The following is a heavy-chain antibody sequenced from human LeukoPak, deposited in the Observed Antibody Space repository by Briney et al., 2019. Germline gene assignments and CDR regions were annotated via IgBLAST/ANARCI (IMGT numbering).Heavy chain of an antibody. V-gene: IGHV3-64D*06. J-gene: IGHJ3*02. CDR1: GFTFNSYP. CDR3: VKESGFMVAPDSAFDI. Sequence: GGSLRLSCSASGFTFNSYPVHWVRQAPGKGLEYVSGISRNGGSTYYADSVRGRFTISRDNSKNTLYLQMSSLRAEDTAVYYCVKESGFMVAPDSAFDIWGQGTMVTLSS. CDR2: ISRNGGST. D-gene: IGHD4/OR15-4a*01.